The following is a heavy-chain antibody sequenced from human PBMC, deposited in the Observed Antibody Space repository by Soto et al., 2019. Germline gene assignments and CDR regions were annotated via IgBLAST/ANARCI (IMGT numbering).Heavy chain of an antibody. CDR1: GYTFTSYG. J-gene: IGHJ4*02. CDR2: ISAYNGNT. D-gene: IGHD3-22*01. V-gene: IGHV1-18*01. Sequence: ASVKVSCKASGYTFTSYGIIWVRQAPGQGLEWMGWISAYNGNTNYAQKLQGRVTMTTDTSTSTAYMELRSLRSDDTAVYYCARDRYYYDSSGYYYFVFSDYWGQGTLVTVSS. CDR3: ARDRYYYDSSGYYYFVFSDY.